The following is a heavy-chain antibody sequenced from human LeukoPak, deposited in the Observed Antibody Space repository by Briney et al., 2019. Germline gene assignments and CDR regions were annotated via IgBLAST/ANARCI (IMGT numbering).Heavy chain of an antibody. V-gene: IGHV1-18*01. Sequence: GASVKVSCKASGYTFTSYGISWVRQAPGQGLEWMGWISAYNGNTNYAQKLQGRVTMTTDTSTSTAYMELRSLRSDDTAVYYCARDPDYDSSDYFDYWGQGTLVTVSS. J-gene: IGHJ4*02. D-gene: IGHD3-22*01. CDR2: ISAYNGNT. CDR3: ARDPDYDSSDYFDY. CDR1: GYTFTSYG.